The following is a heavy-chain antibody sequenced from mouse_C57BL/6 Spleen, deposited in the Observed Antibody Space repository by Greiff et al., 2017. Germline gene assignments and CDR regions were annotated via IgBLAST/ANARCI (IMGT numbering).Heavy chain of an antibody. CDR3: TRLGSSYPLGAMDY. V-gene: IGHV1-15*01. D-gene: IGHD1-1*01. Sequence: VQLQQSGAELVRPGASVTLSCKASGYTFTDYEMHWVKQTPVHGLEWIGAIDPETGGTAYNQKFKGKAILTADKSSSTAYMELRSLTSEDSAVYYCTRLGSSYPLGAMDYWGQGTSVTVSS. J-gene: IGHJ4*01. CDR2: IDPETGGT. CDR1: GYTFTDYE.